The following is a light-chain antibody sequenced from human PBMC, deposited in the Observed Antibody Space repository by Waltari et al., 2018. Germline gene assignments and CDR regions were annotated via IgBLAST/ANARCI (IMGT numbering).Light chain of an antibody. V-gene: IGLV1-44*01. Sequence: QSVLTQSPSASGTPGQRVTISCSGSSPNIGSNTVNWYKQVPGTAPKLSSSLNIQRPSGVPDGFSGSKSGTSASLAISGLQSEDEADYFCAAWDDSLNGWVFGGGTKLSVL. J-gene: IGLJ3*02. CDR3: AAWDDSLNGWV. CDR1: SPNIGSNT. CDR2: LNI.